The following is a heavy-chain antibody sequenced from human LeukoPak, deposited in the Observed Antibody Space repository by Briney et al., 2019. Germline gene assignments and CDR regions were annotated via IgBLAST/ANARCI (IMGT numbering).Heavy chain of an antibody. CDR3: ARDLGSYTSGWYMGFDY. D-gene: IGHD6-19*01. CDR2: ISSDGSST. J-gene: IGHJ4*02. Sequence: PGGSLRLSCAASGFTFSSYWMHWARQAPGKGLVWVSRISSDGSSTSYADSVKGRFTISRDNAKNMLYLQMNSLRAEDTAVYYCARDLGSYTSGWYMGFDYWGQGTLVTVSS. V-gene: IGHV3-74*01. CDR1: GFTFSSYW.